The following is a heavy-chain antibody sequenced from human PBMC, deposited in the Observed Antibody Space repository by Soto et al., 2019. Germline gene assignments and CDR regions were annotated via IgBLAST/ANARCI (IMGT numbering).Heavy chain of an antibody. Sequence: ECSLQLACTSCRSGFNALAMHWIRKPPGKGLEWVAVVFNDESSISYADSVKGRFTISRDNSRNTLYLQMTSLRLEDTALYYCATGAAYYYDTSRYWGQGTLVTVFS. D-gene: IGHD3-22*01. J-gene: IGHJ4*02. CDR3: ATGAAYYYDTSRY. CDR1: RSGFNALA. CDR2: VFNDESSI. V-gene: IGHV3-30-3*01.